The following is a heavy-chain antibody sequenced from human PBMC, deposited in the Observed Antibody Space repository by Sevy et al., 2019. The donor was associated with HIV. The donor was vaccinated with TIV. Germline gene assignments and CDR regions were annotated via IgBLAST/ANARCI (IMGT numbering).Heavy chain of an antibody. CDR1: AFTFGDYC. CDR3: TRWKAAQSIFDY. D-gene: IGHD6-13*01. CDR2: LKSDVYGGTV. Sequence: GGSLRLSCTASAFTFGDYCKSWVRQAPGKGLEWVAFLKSDVYGGTVDHAASVRGRFIISRDDSKTIAYLQMNDLKTEDTGVYYCTRWKAAQSIFDYWGQGALVTVSS. V-gene: IGHV3-49*04. J-gene: IGHJ4*02.